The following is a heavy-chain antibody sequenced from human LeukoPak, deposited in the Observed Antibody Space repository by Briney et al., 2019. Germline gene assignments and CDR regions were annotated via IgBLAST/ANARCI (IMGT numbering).Heavy chain of an antibody. V-gene: IGHV3-30*12. Sequence: GGSLRLSCAASGFTFSSYGMHWVRQAPGKGLEWVAVISYDGSNKYYADSVKGRFTISRDNSKNTLYLQMNSLRAEDTAVYYCARAVVAARNVVWFDPWGQGTLVTVSS. J-gene: IGHJ5*02. D-gene: IGHD2-15*01. CDR2: ISYDGSNK. CDR3: ARAVVAARNVVWFDP. CDR1: GFTFSSYG.